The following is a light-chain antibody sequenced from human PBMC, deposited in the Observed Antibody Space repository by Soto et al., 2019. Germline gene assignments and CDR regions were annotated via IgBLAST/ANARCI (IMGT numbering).Light chain of an antibody. CDR3: TSYAGSNDRYV. CDR2: EVS. CDR1: SSDVGAYKY. V-gene: IGLV2-8*01. J-gene: IGLJ1*01. Sequence: QSVLTQPPSASGSPRQSVTISCTGTSSDVGAYKYVSWYQHHPGKAPKLIIYEVSQRPSGVPDRFSGSKSGNTASLTVSGLQAEDEAHYYCTSYAGSNDRYVFGTGTKLTVL.